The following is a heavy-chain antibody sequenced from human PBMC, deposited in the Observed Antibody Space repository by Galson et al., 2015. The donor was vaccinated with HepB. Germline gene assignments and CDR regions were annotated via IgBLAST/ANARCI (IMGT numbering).Heavy chain of an antibody. CDR3: ARYKVGAGISN. CDR1: GGSFSGNY. V-gene: IGHV4-34*01. CDR2: INHSGST. D-gene: IGHD6-19*01. Sequence: ETLSLTCAVYGGSFSGNYWSWIRQPPGKGLEWIGEINHSGSTNYNPSLKSRVTISVDTSKNQFSLKLSSVTAADTAVYYCARYKVGAGISNWGQGTLVTVSS. J-gene: IGHJ4*02.